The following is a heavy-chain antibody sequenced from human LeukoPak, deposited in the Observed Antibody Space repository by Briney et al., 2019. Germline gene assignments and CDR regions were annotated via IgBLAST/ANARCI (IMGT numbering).Heavy chain of an antibody. J-gene: IGHJ4*02. CDR3: ARERRRVIDY. Sequence: GGSLRLSCAASGFTSDDYTMHWVRHVPGKGLQWVSLITWDGGSTFYADSVKGRFTISRDNSKKSLSLQMYGLSTEDTALYYCARERRRVIDYWGQGTLVTVSS. CDR1: GFTSDDYT. V-gene: IGHV3-43*01. CDR2: ITWDGGST. D-gene: IGHD1-26*01.